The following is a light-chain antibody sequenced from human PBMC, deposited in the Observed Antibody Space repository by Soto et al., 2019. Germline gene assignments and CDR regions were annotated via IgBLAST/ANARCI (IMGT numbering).Light chain of an antibody. CDR2: TAS. CDR1: VGISNF. V-gene: IGKV1-27*01. Sequence: DIQMTQSPSSLSASVGDRVTITCRASVGISNFVAWYQKKPGKPPIPLISTASTLQSGVPSRFSGSGSETEFTLTISSLQPEDVATYYCQKCNSAPFTFGPGTKVAIK. CDR3: QKCNSAPFT. J-gene: IGKJ3*01.